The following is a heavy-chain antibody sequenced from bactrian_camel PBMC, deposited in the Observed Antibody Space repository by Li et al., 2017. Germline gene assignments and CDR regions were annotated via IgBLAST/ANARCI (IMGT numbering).Heavy chain of an antibody. CDR3: APVVSNY. D-gene: IGHD2*01. Sequence: DVQLVESGGGLVQPGGSLRLACAVSGFTFSNFDMSWVRQAPGRGLEWVSGINNGGDSTYYADSMKGRFTISRDNTKNTVYLQMNSLKSEDTALYYCAPVVSNYWGQGTQVTVS. J-gene: IGHJ4*01. V-gene: IGHV3S40*01. CDR2: INNGGDST. CDR1: GFTFSNFD.